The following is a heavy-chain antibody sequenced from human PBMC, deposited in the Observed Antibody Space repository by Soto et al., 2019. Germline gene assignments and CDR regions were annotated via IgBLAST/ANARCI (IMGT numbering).Heavy chain of an antibody. CDR3: ARQIYDSDTGPNFQYYFDS. J-gene: IGHJ4*02. Sequence: GESLKISCNGSGYSFAGYWITWVRQKPGKGLEWMGRIDPSDSQTYYSPSFRGHVTISATKSITTVFLQWSSLRASDTAMYYCARQIYDSDTGPNFQYYFDSWGQGTPVTVSS. CDR2: IDPSDSQT. D-gene: IGHD3-22*01. V-gene: IGHV5-10-1*01. CDR1: GYSFAGYW.